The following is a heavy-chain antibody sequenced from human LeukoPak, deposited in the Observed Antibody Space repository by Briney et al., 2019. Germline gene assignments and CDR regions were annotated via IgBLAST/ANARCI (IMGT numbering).Heavy chain of an antibody. J-gene: IGHJ4*02. CDR2: IKQDGSEK. CDR1: GFTFSGYW. V-gene: IGHV3-7*01. D-gene: IGHD3-3*01. CDR3: ARDSHDFWSGYLDY. Sequence: GGSLRLSCAASGFTFSGYWMSWVRQAPGKGLEWVANIKQDGSEKYYVDSVKGRFTISRDNAKNSLYLQMNSLRAEDTAVYYCARDSHDFWSGYLDYWGQGTLVTVSS.